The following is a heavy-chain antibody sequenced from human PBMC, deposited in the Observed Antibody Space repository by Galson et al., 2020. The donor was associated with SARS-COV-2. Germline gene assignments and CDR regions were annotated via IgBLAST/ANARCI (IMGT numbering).Heavy chain of an antibody. CDR2: IWDDGSNE. CDR1: GFTFSNYG. J-gene: IGHJ4*02. Sequence: GGSLRLSCAASGFTFSNYGMHWVRQAPGKGLEWVAVIWDDGSNEYYADSVKGRFTISRDNSKNTLFLQVNSLRAEDTAIYYCARDEPVTGEVAYWGQGTLVTVSS. V-gene: IGHV3-33*01. D-gene: IGHD7-27*01. CDR3: ARDEPVTGEVAY.